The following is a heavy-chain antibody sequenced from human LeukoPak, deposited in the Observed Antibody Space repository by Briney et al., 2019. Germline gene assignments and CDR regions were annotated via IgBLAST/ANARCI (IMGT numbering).Heavy chain of an antibody. J-gene: IGHJ6*03. Sequence: GGSLRLSCAASGFTFSSYWMSWVRQAPGKGLEWVANIKQDGSEKYYVDSVKGRFTISRDNAKNSLYLQMNSLRAEDTAVYYCARSPSYYDFWSGYQEDYYYYMDVWGKGTTVTVSS. V-gene: IGHV3-7*01. CDR3: ARSPSYYDFWSGYQEDYYYYMDV. D-gene: IGHD3-3*01. CDR1: GFTFSSYW. CDR2: IKQDGSEK.